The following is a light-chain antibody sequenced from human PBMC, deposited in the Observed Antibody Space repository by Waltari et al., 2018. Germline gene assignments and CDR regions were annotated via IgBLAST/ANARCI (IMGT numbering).Light chain of an antibody. CDR3: CSYAGNYVWV. V-gene: IGLV2-23*02. CDR2: DVS. CDR1: SSDTGRYDI. J-gene: IGLJ3*02. Sequence: QSALTQPAAVSGSPGQSVTIPCTGASSDTGRYDIVSWYQQHPGNAPKLVISDVSKRPSGVSDRFSGSKSGDTASLTISGLQFEDEADYYCCSYAGNYVWVFGGGTRLTVL.